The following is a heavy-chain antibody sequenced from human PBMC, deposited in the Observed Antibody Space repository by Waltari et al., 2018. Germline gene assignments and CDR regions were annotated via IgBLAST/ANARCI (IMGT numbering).Heavy chain of an antibody. CDR2: ISAYNGNA. V-gene: IGHV1-18*01. Sequence: QVQLVQSGAEVKKTGASVKVSCKASGYMFSIYGIIWVRQAPGQGLEWMGWISAYNGNANYGKKFQGRVTMTTDTSTSTAYMELRSLRSDDTAVYYCARDRPTYRPTQTYFDYWGQGTLVTVSS. J-gene: IGHJ4*02. CDR3: ARDRPTYRPTQTYFDY. D-gene: IGHD4-4*01. CDR1: GYMFSIYG.